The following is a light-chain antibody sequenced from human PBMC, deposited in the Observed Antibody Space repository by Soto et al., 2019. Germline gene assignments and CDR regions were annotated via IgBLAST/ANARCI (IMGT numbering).Light chain of an antibody. CDR3: QQRSNWPRT. V-gene: IGKV3-11*01. J-gene: IGKJ2*01. Sequence: EIVLTQSPATLSLSPGERATLSCRASQSVSSSLAWFQHKPGQAPRLLIYDASNRATGIPARFSGSGSGTELTPTISSLEPEDFAIYYCQQRSNWPRTFGQGTKLEIK. CDR2: DAS. CDR1: QSVSSS.